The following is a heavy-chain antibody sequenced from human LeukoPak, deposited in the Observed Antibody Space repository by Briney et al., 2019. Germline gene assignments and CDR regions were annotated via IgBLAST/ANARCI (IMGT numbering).Heavy chain of an antibody. J-gene: IGHJ4*02. V-gene: IGHV3-9*01. CDR3: ARAEAPVAFFDY. Sequence: GGSLRLSCAASGFTFGDYAMHWVRQAPGKGLEWVSGISWNSGSIGYADSVKGRFTISRDNAKNSLYLQMNSLRAEDTAVYYCARAEAPVAFFDYWGQGTLVTVSS. CDR2: ISWNSGSI. D-gene: IGHD2-21*01. CDR1: GFTFGDYA.